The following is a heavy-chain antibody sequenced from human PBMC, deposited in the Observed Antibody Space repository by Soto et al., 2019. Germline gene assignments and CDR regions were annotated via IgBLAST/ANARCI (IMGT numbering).Heavy chain of an antibody. D-gene: IGHD3-16*01. Sequence: VASVKVSCKASGYTFTSYAMHWVRQAPGQRLEWMGWINAGNGNTKYSQKFQGRVTITRDTSASTAYMELSSLRSEDTAVYYCARVYDSGWFDPWGQGTLVTVSS. CDR1: GYTFTSYA. CDR2: INAGNGNT. CDR3: ARVYDSGWFDP. V-gene: IGHV1-3*01. J-gene: IGHJ5*02.